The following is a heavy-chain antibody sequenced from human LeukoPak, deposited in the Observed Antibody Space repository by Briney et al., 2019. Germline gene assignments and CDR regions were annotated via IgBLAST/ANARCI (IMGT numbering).Heavy chain of an antibody. CDR2: IIPILGIA. V-gene: IGHV1-69*04. D-gene: IGHD3-16*02. Sequence: SVKVSCKASGGTFSSYAISWVRQAPGQGLEWMGRIIPILGIANYAQKFQGRVTITADKSTSTAYMELSSLRSEDTAVYYCARGPYDYVWGSFRPFDYWGQGTLVTVSS. CDR3: ARGPYDYVWGSFRPFDY. J-gene: IGHJ4*02. CDR1: GGTFSSYA.